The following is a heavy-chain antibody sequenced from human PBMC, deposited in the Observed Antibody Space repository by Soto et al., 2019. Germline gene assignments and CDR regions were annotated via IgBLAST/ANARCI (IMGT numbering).Heavy chain of an antibody. CDR2: IYYSGST. CDR1: GGSITSGDYY. D-gene: IGHD3-22*01. CDR3: ARDIRHYYDSSDYLHYFDY. J-gene: IGHJ4*02. Sequence: PSETLSLTCIVSGGSITSGDYYWSWIRQHPGKGLEWIGYIYYSGSTYYNPSLKSRVTITVDTSKNQFSLKLSSVTAADTAVYYCARDIRHYYDSSDYLHYFDYWGQGTLVTVSS. V-gene: IGHV4-31*03.